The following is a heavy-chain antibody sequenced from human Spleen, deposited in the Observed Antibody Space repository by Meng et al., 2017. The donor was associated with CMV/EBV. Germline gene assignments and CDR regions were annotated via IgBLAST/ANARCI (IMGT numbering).Heavy chain of an antibody. CDR1: GGSFSGYY. CDR3: ARGQRRLRFLELPRALYYYGMDV. CDR2: INHSGST. D-gene: IGHD3-3*01. Sequence: LRLSCAVYGGSFSGYYWSWIRQPPGKGLEWIGEINHSGSTNYNPSLKSRVTISVDTSKNQFFLKLSSVTAADTAVYYCARGQRRLRFLELPRALYYYGMDVWGQGTTVTVSS. J-gene: IGHJ6*02. V-gene: IGHV4-34*01.